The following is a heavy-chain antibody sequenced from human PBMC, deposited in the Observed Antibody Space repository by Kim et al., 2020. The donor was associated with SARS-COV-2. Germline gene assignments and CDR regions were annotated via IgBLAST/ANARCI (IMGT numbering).Heavy chain of an antibody. D-gene: IGHD3-22*01. J-gene: IGHJ6*02. CDR1: GGSFSGYY. CDR2: INHSGST. Sequence: SETLSLTCAVYGGSFSGYYWSWIRQPPGKGLEWIGEINHSGSTNYNPSLKSRVTISVDTSKNQFSLKLSSVTAADTAVYYCARFCVIAPRNTYYYYGMDVWGQGTTVTVSS. V-gene: IGHV4-34*01. CDR3: ARFCVIAPRNTYYYYGMDV.